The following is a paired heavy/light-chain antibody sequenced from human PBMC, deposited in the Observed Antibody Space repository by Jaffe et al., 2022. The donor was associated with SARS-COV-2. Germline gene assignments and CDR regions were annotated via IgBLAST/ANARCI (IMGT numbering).Light chain of an antibody. J-gene: IGLJ3*02. CDR1: SSDVGSYNL. V-gene: IGLV2-23*01. Sequence: QSALTQPASVSGSPGQSITISCTGTSSDVGSYNLVSWYQQHPGKAPKVMIYEGSKRPSGISIRFSGSESGSTASLTISGLQAEDEADYYCCSYASGDALVFGGGTKLTVL. CDR3: CSYASGDALV. CDR2: EGS.
Heavy chain of an antibody. V-gene: IGHV4-38-2*02. CDR3: ARRLTTGYYFDC. D-gene: IGHD4-17*01. Sequence: QVQLQESGPGLVKPSETLSLTCSVSGYSINSGYFWGWIRQSPGKGLEWIGNIYHSGSTYYNPSLKSRVTISVDTSKNQYSLKLSSVTAADTAVYFCARRLTTGYYFDCWGQGTLVIVSS. CDR2: IYHSGST. J-gene: IGHJ4*02. CDR1: GYSINSGYF.